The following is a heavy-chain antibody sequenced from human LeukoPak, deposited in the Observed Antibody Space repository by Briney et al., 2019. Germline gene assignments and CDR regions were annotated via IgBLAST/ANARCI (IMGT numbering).Heavy chain of an antibody. CDR2: IRSKANSYAT. J-gene: IGHJ6*02. V-gene: IGHV3-73*01. Sequence: GGSLRLSRAASGFTFSGSAMHWVRQASGKGLEWVGRIRSKANSYATAYAASVKGRFTISRDDSKNTAYLQMNSLKTEDTAVYYCTRVILTGYPAYYYYGMDVWGQGTTVTVSS. CDR3: TRVILTGYPAYYYYGMDV. D-gene: IGHD3-9*01. CDR1: GFTFSGSA.